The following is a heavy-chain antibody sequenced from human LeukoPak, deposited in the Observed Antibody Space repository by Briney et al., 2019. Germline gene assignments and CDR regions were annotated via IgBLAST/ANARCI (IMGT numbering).Heavy chain of an antibody. CDR1: GDSISSSSYY. J-gene: IGHJ1*01. D-gene: IGHD3-22*01. Sequence: SETLSLTCTISGDSISSSSYYWGWIRQPPGKGLEWIGDIYYRGSTYYNPSLKSRVSISIDTSNNQFSLTLNSVTASDTALYFCARRRYYDSTGYLDWGQGTLVTVSS. CDR2: IYYRGST. CDR3: ARRRYYDSTGYLD. V-gene: IGHV4-39*01.